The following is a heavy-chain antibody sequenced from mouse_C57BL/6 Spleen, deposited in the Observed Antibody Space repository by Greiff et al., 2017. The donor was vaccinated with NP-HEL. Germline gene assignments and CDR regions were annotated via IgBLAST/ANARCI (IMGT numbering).Heavy chain of an antibody. V-gene: IGHV14-4*01. D-gene: IGHD2-4*01. CDR3: TYYDYDGFAY. Sequence: VQLQQSGAELVRPGASVKLSCTASGFNIKDDYMHWVKQRPEQGLEWIGWIDPENGDTEYASKFQGKATITADTSSNTAYLQLSSLTSEDTAVYYCTYYDYDGFAYWGQGTLVTVSA. J-gene: IGHJ3*01. CDR1: GFNIKDDY. CDR2: IDPENGDT.